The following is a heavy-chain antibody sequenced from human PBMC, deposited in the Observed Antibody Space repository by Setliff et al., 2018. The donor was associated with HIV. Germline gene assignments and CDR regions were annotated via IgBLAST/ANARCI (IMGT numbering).Heavy chain of an antibody. CDR3: ARHHLVDPFDY. CDR2: IFYSGST. V-gene: IGHV4-39*01. D-gene: IGHD2-2*01. CDR1: GDSISSSSYY. J-gene: IGHJ4*01. Sequence: NPSETLSLTCTVSGDSISSSSYYWGWIRQPPGKGLEWIGSIFYSGSTYYNPSLKSRLIMSVDTSKNQFSLKLSSVTAADTAVYYCARHHLVDPFDYWGHGTLVTVSS.